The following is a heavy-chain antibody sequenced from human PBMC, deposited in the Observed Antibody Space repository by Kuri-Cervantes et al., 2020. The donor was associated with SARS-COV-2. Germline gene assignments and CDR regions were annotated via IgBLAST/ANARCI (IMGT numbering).Heavy chain of an antibody. D-gene: IGHD3-9*01. J-gene: IGHJ4*02. CDR1: GGSFSGYY. Sequence: GSLRLSCAVYGGSFSGYYWSWIRQPPGKGLEWIGEINHSGSTNYNPSLKSRVTISVDTSKNQFSLKLSSVTAADTAVYYCARGTPAFDIWGQGTLV. CDR3: ARGTPAFDI. V-gene: IGHV4-34*01. CDR2: INHSGST.